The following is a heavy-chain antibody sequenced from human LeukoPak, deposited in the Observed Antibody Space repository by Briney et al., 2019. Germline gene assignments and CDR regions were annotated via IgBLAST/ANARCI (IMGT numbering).Heavy chain of an antibody. J-gene: IGHJ4*02. V-gene: IGHV3-43*01. CDR3: AKDLTYESSGSVIDN. CDR2: VNWHGTT. CDR1: GLIFEDYT. Sequence: GGSLRLSCAASGLIFEDYTMHWVRQVPGKTLAWVSLVNWHGTTYYADSLKCRFTISRDNSKHSLYLQMDSLRPENTAFYYFAKDLTYESSGSVIDNWGLGTLVTVSS. D-gene: IGHD3-22*01.